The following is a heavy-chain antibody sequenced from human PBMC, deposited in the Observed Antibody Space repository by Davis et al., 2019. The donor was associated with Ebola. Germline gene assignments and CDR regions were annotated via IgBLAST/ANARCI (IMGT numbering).Heavy chain of an antibody. CDR3: ARDNYNYVGFDN. D-gene: IGHD5-24*01. CDR1: GFSLSSYG. V-gene: IGHV3-7*01. Sequence: GESLKISCVASGFSLSSYGMHWVRQAPGKGLEWVATMKQNGIDTYYVDSVKGRFFISRDNTKNSLYLQMNSLTAEDAALYFCARDNYNYVGFDNWGQGTLVSVSS. J-gene: IGHJ4*02. CDR2: MKQNGIDT.